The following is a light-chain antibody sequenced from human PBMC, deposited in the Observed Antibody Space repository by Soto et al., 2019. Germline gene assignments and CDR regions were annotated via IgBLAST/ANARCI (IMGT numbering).Light chain of an antibody. Sequence: QSVLTHPPSASGSRGQSVTISCTGTSSDVGGYNYVSWYQQHPGKAPKLMIYEVSKRPSGVPDRFSGSKSGNTASLTVSGLQAEDEADYYCSSYAGSNNFPMFGGGTKLTVL. CDR1: SSDVGGYNY. CDR3: SSYAGSNNFPM. CDR2: EVS. V-gene: IGLV2-8*01. J-gene: IGLJ3*02.